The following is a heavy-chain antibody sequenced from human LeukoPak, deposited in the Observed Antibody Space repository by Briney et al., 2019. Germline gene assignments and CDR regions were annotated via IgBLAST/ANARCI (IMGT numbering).Heavy chain of an antibody. D-gene: IGHD4-11*01. V-gene: IGHV3-11*01. Sequence: GGSLRLSCAASGFTFSDYYMTWLRQAPGKGLEWVSYISSSGSTIYYADSVKGRFTISRDNAKNSLYLQMNSLRAEDTAVYYCARDKRASTVTTGGGYYYYGMDVWGQGTTVTVSS. CDR1: GFTFSDYY. CDR2: ISSSGSTI. CDR3: ARDKRASTVTTGGGYYYYGMDV. J-gene: IGHJ6*02.